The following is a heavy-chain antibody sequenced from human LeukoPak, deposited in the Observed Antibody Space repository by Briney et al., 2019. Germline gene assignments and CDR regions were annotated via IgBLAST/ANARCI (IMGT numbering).Heavy chain of an antibody. V-gene: IGHV3-30-3*01. D-gene: IGHD1-7*01. J-gene: IGHJ6*03. CDR1: GFTFSSYA. Sequence: GGSLRLSCAASGFTFSSYAMHWVRQAPGKGLEWVAVISYDGSNKYYADSVKGRFTISRDNSKNTLYLQMNSLRSDDTAVYYCARENWNYFSPYYYMDVWGKETTVTVSS. CDR2: ISYDGSNK. CDR3: ARENWNYFSPYYYMDV.